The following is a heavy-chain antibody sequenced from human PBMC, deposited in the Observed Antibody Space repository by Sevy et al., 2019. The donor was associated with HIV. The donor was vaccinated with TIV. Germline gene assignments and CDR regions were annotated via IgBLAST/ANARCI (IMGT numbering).Heavy chain of an antibody. J-gene: IGHJ4*02. CDR2: ISYDGSNK. CDR1: GFTFSSYA. V-gene: IGHV3-30*04. CDR3: ARGGGEEGTDY. D-gene: IGHD3-10*01. Sequence: GGSLRLSCAASGFTFSSYAMHWVRQAPGKGLEWVAVISYDGSNKYYADSVKGRFTISRDNSKNTLYLQMNSLRAEDTAVYCCARGGGEEGTDYWGQGTLVTVSS.